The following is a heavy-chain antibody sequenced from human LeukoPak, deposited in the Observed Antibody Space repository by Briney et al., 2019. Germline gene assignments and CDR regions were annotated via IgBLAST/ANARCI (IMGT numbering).Heavy chain of an antibody. Sequence: SETLSLTCAVYGGSFSGYYWSWIRQPPGRGLEWIGEINHSGSTNYNPSLKSRVTISVDTSKNQFSLKLSSVTAADTAVYYCARGRYYGSGILSRPLLGSWFDPWGQGTLVTVSS. D-gene: IGHD3-10*01. CDR3: ARGRYYGSGILSRPLLGSWFDP. CDR2: INHSGST. V-gene: IGHV4-34*01. CDR1: GGSFSGYY. J-gene: IGHJ5*02.